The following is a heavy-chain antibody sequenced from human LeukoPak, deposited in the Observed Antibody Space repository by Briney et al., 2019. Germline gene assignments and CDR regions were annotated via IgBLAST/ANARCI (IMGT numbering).Heavy chain of an antibody. J-gene: IGHJ4*02. CDR1: GGSFSGYY. Sequence: PSETLSLTCAVYGGSFSGYYWSWIRQPPGKGLEWIGEINHSGSTNYNPSLKSRVTISVDTSKNQFSLRLSSVTAADTAVYYCARVVVPAAVDYFDYWGQGTLVTVSS. V-gene: IGHV4-34*01. CDR3: ARVVVPAAVDYFDY. D-gene: IGHD2-2*01. CDR2: INHSGST.